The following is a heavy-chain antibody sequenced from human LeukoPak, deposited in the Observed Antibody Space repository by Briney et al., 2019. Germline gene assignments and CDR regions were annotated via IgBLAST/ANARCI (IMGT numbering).Heavy chain of an antibody. J-gene: IGHJ5*02. Sequence: MSSETLSLTCTVSGGSISSGSYYWRWIRQPAGKGLEWIGRIYTSGSTNYNPSLKSRVTISVDTPKNQFSLKLSSVTAADTAVYYCARGIIVGATWGENDNWFDPWGQGTLVTVSS. CDR3: ARGIIVGATWGENDNWFDP. V-gene: IGHV4-61*02. CDR2: IYTSGST. D-gene: IGHD1-26*01. CDR1: GGSISSGSYY.